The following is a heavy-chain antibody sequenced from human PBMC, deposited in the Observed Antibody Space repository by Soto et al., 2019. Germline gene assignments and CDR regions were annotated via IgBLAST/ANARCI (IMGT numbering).Heavy chain of an antibody. CDR3: AREYSSSPNYYYGMDV. J-gene: IGHJ6*02. CDR2: IIPIFGTA. CDR1: GGTFSSYA. D-gene: IGHD6-6*01. Sequence: ASVKVSCKASGGTFSSYAISWVRQAPGQGLEWMGGIIPIFGTANYAQKFQGRVTITADESTSTAYMELSSLRSEDTAVYYCAREYSSSPNYYYGMDVWGQGTTVTVS. V-gene: IGHV1-69*13.